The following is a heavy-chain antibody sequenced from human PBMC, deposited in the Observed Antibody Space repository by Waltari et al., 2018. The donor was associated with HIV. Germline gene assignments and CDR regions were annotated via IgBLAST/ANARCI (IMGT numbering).Heavy chain of an antibody. CDR1: GFTFSSYA. CDR2: ISVGVGST. CDR3: AKGGTTVTTFPDY. V-gene: IGHV3-23*01. J-gene: IGHJ4*02. D-gene: IGHD4-17*01. Sequence: EVQLLESGGGLVQPGGSLRLSCAASGFTFSSYAMSWVRQAPGKGLEWLQAISVGVGSTYYADSVNGRFTISRDNSKNALYLQMNSLRAEDTAVYYCAKGGTTVTTFPDYWGQGTLVTVSS.